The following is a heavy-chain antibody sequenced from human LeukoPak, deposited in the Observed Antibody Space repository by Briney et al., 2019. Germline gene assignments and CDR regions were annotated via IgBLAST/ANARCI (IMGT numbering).Heavy chain of an antibody. J-gene: IGHJ6*03. Sequence: SETLSLICTVSGYSIRTDYYWGWIRQPPGKGPEWIGTIYKSGNTYYNPSLKSRVTISVDKSKNQFSLKLSSVTAADTAVYYCARTTRYYYYYMDVWGKGTTVTVSS. CDR2: IYKSGNT. V-gene: IGHV4-38-2*02. CDR1: GYSIRTDYY. CDR3: ARTTRYYYYYMDV. D-gene: IGHD1-26*01.